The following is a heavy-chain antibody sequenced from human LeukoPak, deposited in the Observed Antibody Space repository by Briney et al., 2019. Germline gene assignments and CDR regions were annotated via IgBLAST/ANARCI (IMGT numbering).Heavy chain of an antibody. V-gene: IGHV3-30*02. Sequence: PGGSLRLSCAASGFSFRSYGMHWVRQAPGKGLEWVAFIRYDGSNTYYADSVKGRFTISRDNSKNTLYLQMNSLRAEDTAVCYCASQGVPAALDYWGQGTLVTVSS. J-gene: IGHJ4*02. CDR2: IRYDGSNT. CDR3: ASQGVPAALDY. CDR1: GFSFRSYG. D-gene: IGHD2-15*01.